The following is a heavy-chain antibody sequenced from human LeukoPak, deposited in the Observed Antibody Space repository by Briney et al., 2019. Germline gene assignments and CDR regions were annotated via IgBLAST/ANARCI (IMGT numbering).Heavy chain of an antibody. Sequence: PGGSLRLSCAASGFTFDDYAMHWVRQAPGKGLEWVSLISGDGGSTYYADSVKGRFTISRDNSKNSLYLQMNSLRTEDTAMYYCAKDIKSSTIFDYWGQGTLVTVSS. CDR1: GFTFDDYA. V-gene: IGHV3-43*02. CDR3: AKDIKSSTIFDY. CDR2: ISGDGGST. J-gene: IGHJ4*02. D-gene: IGHD5-24*01.